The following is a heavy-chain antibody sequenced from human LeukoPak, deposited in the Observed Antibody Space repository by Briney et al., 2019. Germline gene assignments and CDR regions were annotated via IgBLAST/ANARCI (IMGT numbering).Heavy chain of an antibody. J-gene: IGHJ3*02. Sequence: SETLSLTCTVSGVSVSSYYWSWIRQPAGKGLEWIGRIYSSGSTNYKPSLKSRVTMSVDTSKNQFSLKLSSVTAADTAVYYCARDRYYYDSSGDAFDIWGQGTMVTVSS. D-gene: IGHD3-22*01. V-gene: IGHV4-4*07. CDR3: ARDRYYYDSSGDAFDI. CDR2: IYSSGST. CDR1: GVSVSSYY.